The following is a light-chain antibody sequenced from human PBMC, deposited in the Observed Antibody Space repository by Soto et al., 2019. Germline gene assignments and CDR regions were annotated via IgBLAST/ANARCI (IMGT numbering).Light chain of an antibody. Sequence: QSVLTQPPSASGSPGQSVAISCTGTSSDVGGYNYVSWYQQHPGKAPKLMIYEVNKRPSGVPDRFSGSKSGNTASLTVSGLQAEDEADYYCSSYAGSSTVFGTETKVTGL. CDR2: EVN. CDR3: SSYAGSSTV. V-gene: IGLV2-8*01. CDR1: SSDVGGYNY. J-gene: IGLJ1*01.